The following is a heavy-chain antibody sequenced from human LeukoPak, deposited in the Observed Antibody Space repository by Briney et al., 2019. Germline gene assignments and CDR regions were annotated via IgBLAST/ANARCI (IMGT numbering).Heavy chain of an antibody. V-gene: IGHV3-7*01. D-gene: IGHD2-21*02. CDR2: MNPDGRHT. J-gene: IGHJ4*02. CDR3: AADCGDN. CDR1: GSTFSVHW. Sequence: GGSLRLSCTASGSTFSVHWMSWVRQVPGKGLEWVATMNPDGRHTYYVDSVKGRFTISTDNAKNSLFLQMDSLRVEDTAVYYCAADCGDNWGQGTLVTVSS.